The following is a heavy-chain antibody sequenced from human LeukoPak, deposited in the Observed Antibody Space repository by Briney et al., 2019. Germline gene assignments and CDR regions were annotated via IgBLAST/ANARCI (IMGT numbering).Heavy chain of an antibody. CDR3: AKDITGYSNGFDY. D-gene: IGHD4-11*01. CDR2: ISSSSGIYA. V-gene: IGHV3-11*05. J-gene: IGHJ4*02. CDR1: GFTFSYYY. Sequence: GSLRLSCAASGFTFSYYYMSWIRQAPGKGLGWVSYISSSSGIYAGYADSVKGRFSISRDNAKKSVYLQMNSLRAEDTALYYCAKDITGYSNGFDYWGQGTLVTVSS.